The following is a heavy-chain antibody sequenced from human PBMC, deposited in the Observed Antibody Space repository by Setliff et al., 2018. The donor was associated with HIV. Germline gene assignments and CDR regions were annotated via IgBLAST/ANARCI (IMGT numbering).Heavy chain of an antibody. J-gene: IGHJ3*02. CDR3: ARVFPPIRGAPFGTPPGAFDI. D-gene: IGHD2-15*01. Sequence: SETLSLTCSVSGDSMSPYYWSWIRQSADKGLEWIGRVHPTGSTIYNPSLRSRVTMSVDTSKSQFSLKLSSVTAADTAMYYCARVFPPIRGAPFGTPPGAFDIWGQGTMVTVTS. CDR1: GDSMSPYY. V-gene: IGHV4-4*07. CDR2: VHPTGST.